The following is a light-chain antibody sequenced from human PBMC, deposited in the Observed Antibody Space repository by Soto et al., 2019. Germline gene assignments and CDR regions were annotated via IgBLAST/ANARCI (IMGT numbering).Light chain of an antibody. J-gene: IGLJ3*02. CDR3: CSYAGSYTVV. Sequence: QSALTQPRSVSESPGQSVTISCTGTSSDVGGYNYVSWYQQHPGKAPKLMIYDVTKRPSGVPDRFSGSKSGNTASLIISGLQAEDEADYYCCSYAGSYTVVFGGGTKLTVL. V-gene: IGLV2-11*01. CDR1: SSDVGGYNY. CDR2: DVT.